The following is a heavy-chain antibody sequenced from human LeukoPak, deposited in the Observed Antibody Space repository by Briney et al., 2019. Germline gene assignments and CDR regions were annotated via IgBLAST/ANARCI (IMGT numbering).Heavy chain of an antibody. J-gene: IGHJ4*02. CDR2: MSYEGTNK. D-gene: IGHD2-15*01. CDR3: ATRGYCSGGRCYSFHFDY. V-gene: IGHV3-30*03. Sequence: AGGSLRLSCAASGFTFSSHGMHWVRQARGNGVEWVALMSYEGTNKVYADSVEGRFTISRDNSKTTLYLEMNILRDEDTAVYYCATRGYCSGGRCYSFHFDYWGQGTLVTVSS. CDR1: GFTFSSHG.